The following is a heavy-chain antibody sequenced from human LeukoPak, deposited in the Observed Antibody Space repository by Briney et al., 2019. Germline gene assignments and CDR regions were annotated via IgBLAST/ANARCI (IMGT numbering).Heavy chain of an antibody. Sequence: GGSLRLSCAASGFTFSSYAMSWVRQAPGKGLEWVSAISGSGGSTYYADSVKGRFTISRDNAKKSLYLQMNSLRAEDTAVYYCAREGGYYFDYWGQGTLVTVSS. CDR2: ISGSGGST. CDR1: GFTFSSYA. J-gene: IGHJ4*02. V-gene: IGHV3-23*01. D-gene: IGHD3-16*01. CDR3: AREGGYYFDY.